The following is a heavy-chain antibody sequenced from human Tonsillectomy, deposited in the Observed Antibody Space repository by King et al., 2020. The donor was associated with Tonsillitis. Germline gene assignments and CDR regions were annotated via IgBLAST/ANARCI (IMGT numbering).Heavy chain of an antibody. CDR2: IGYDASYE. D-gene: IGHD2-15*01. CDR1: GFTFSNYG. CDR3: AKDGIVLSDWYFDL. V-gene: IGHV3-30*18. Sequence: QLVQSGGGVVQPGRSLRLSCAASGFTFSNYGMHWLRQAPGKGLEWVALIGYDASYENYADSVKGRFAISRDNSKNTVHLEMHSLRVEDTAVYYCAKDGIVLSDWYFDLWGRGTLVTVSS. J-gene: IGHJ2*01.